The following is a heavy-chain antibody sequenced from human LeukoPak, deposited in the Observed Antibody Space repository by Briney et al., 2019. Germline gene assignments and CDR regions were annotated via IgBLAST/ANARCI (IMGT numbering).Heavy chain of an antibody. J-gene: IGHJ3*02. V-gene: IGHV4-59*11. D-gene: IGHD4-17*01. CDR3: ARDPTTVTKGLDI. Sequence: SETLSLTCTVSGGSMSSHYWSWIRQPPGKGLEWIGYISYIGSTNYNPSLKSRVTISIDTSKNQFSPKLSSVTAADTAVYYCARDPTTVTKGLDIWGQGTMVTVSS. CDR2: ISYIGST. CDR1: GGSMSSHY.